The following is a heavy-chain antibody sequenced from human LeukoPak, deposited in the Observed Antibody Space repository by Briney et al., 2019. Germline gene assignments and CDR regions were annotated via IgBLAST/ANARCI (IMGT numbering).Heavy chain of an antibody. J-gene: IGHJ6*02. D-gene: IGHD2-15*01. Sequence: GGSLRLSCAASGFTFSSYAMSWVRQAPGKGLEWVSGISGSAGSTHYADSVKGRFTISRDNSKNSLYLQMNSLRAEDTAVYYCARESGGSCYARCSDGMDVWGQGTTVTVSS. V-gene: IGHV3-23*01. CDR3: ARESGGSCYARCSDGMDV. CDR2: ISGSAGST. CDR1: GFTFSSYA.